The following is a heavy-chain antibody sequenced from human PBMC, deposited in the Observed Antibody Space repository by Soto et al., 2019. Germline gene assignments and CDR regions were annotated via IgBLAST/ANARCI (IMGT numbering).Heavy chain of an antibody. V-gene: IGHV4-4*02. Sequence: SETLSLTCAFSSDSISSSNWRSWVRQPPGKGLEWIGEIYHSGSTNYNPSLKSRVTISVDKSKNQFSLNLSSVTAADTAVYYCARTTVTTNYYYYYMDVWGKGTTVTVSS. CDR1: SDSISSSNW. CDR2: IYHSGST. D-gene: IGHD4-17*01. CDR3: ARTTVTTNYYYYYMDV. J-gene: IGHJ6*03.